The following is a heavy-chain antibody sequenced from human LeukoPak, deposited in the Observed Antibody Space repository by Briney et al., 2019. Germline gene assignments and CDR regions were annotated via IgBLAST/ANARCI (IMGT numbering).Heavy chain of an antibody. V-gene: IGHV4-4*07. Sequence: SETLSLTCTVSGGSITGYYWTWIRHPAGKGLEWIGRVSDTGRAYYNPSLERRVTISLDTSNNRFSLKVTSVTAADTAVYYCAKDGSSCPFFDSWGQGTLVTVSS. CDR3: AKDGSSCPFFDS. J-gene: IGHJ4*02. D-gene: IGHD6-13*01. CDR2: VSDTGRA. CDR1: GGSITGYY.